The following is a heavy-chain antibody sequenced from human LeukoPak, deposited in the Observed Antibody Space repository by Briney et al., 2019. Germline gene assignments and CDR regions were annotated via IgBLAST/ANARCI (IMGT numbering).Heavy chain of an antibody. CDR3: AKAPDNLNGWYYGDY. D-gene: IGHD6-19*01. J-gene: IGHJ4*02. V-gene: IGHV3-23*01. CDR1: GFTFSNYA. CDR2: ISGGADNT. Sequence: GGSLRLSCAASGFTFSNYAMSWVRQAPGKGLEWVSAISGGADNTYYADSVKGRFTISRDNSKNTLYLQFNSLRAEDTAVYYCAKAPDNLNGWYYGDYWGQGTLVTVSS.